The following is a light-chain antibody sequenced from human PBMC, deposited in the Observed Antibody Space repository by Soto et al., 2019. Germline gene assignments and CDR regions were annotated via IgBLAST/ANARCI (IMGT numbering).Light chain of an antibody. CDR1: QSISSY. Sequence: DIQMTQSPSSLSASVGDRVTITCRASQSISSYLNWYQQKPGKAPKLLIYAASSLQSGVPSRFSGSGSGTDFTLTISSLKTEDFATYYCQKSYSTPRTFGQGTKVDIK. CDR3: QKSYSTPRT. V-gene: IGKV1-39*01. J-gene: IGKJ1*01. CDR2: AAS.